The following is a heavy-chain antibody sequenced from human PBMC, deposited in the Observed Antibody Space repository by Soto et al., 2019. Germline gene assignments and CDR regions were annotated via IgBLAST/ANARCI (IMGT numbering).Heavy chain of an antibody. J-gene: IGHJ6*02. CDR2: ISAYNGNT. Sequence: ASVKVSCKASGYTFTSYGISWVRQAPGQGLEWMGWISAYNGNTNYAQKLQGRVTMTTDTSTSTAYMELRSLRSDDTAVYYCAREGLVVVPTTVNSDYYYYAMDVWGQGTTVTFSS. V-gene: IGHV1-18*01. D-gene: IGHD2-2*01. CDR3: AREGLVVVPTTVNSDYYYYAMDV. CDR1: GYTFTSYG.